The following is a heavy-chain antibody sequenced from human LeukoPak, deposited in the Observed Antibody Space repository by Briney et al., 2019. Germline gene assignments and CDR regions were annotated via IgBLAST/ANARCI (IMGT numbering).Heavy chain of an antibody. J-gene: IGHJ4*02. Sequence: GGSLRLSCAASGFTFSSYAMSWVRQAPGKGLEWVSHISSSNSIIYYADSVKGRFTISRDNAKNSLYLQMNSLRAEDTAVYYCARDGAAAFDYWGQGTLVTVSS. V-gene: IGHV3-48*01. D-gene: IGHD2-15*01. CDR2: ISSSNSII. CDR3: ARDGAAAFDY. CDR1: GFTFSSYA.